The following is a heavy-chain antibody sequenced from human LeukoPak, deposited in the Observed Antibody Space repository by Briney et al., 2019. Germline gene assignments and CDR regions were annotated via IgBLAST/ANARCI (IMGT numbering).Heavy chain of an antibody. CDR2: IYSGGST. V-gene: IGHV3-66*02. CDR3: ARFGSSWDLDY. D-gene: IGHD6-13*01. Sequence: PGGSLRLSCAASGFTVSSNYMSWVRQAPGQGLAWVSVIYSGGSTYYADSVKGRFTISRDNSKNTLYLQMNSLRAEDTAVYYCARFGSSWDLDYWGQGTLVTVSS. J-gene: IGHJ4*02. CDR1: GFTVSSNY.